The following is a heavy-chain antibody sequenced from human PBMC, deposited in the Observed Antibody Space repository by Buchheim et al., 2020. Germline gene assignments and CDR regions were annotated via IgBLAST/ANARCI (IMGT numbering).Heavy chain of an antibody. V-gene: IGHV3-7*03. CDR1: GFTFSPYW. CDR3: ARERYYGSGSPFDY. CDR2: IKQDGSEK. J-gene: IGHJ4*02. Sequence: EVQLVESGGGLVQPGGSLRLSCAASGFTFSPYWMSWVRQAPGKGLEWVANIKQDGSEKYYVGSVKGRFTISRDNAKNSLYLKMNSLRAEDTAVYYCARERYYGSGSPFDYWGQGTL. D-gene: IGHD3-10*01.